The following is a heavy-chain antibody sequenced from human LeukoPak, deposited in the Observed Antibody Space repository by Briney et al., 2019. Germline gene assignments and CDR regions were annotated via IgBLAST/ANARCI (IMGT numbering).Heavy chain of an antibody. D-gene: IGHD3-22*01. CDR1: GGSISSGVYY. CDR3: ARQRSSAHSE. J-gene: IGHJ4*02. V-gene: IGHV4-39*01. CDR2: IYYSGKT. Sequence: SETLSLTCTVSGGSISSGVYYWGWIRQPPGKGLEWIGSIYYSGKTYSNPSLKSRVSISVDTSKNQFSLKLSSVTAADTAVYYCARQRSSAHSERGQGTLVTVSS.